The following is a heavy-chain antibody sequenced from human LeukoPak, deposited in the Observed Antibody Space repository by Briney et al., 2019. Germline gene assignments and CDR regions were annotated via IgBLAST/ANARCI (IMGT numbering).Heavy chain of an antibody. CDR2: IRYDGSNK. D-gene: IGHD1-26*01. V-gene: IGHV3-30*02. J-gene: IGHJ5*02. CDR1: GFTFSSYG. CDR3: AKVKWELRTDWFDP. Sequence: GGSLRLSCAASGFTFSSYGMHWVRQAPGKGLEWVAFIRYDGSNKYYADSVKGRYTISRDNSKNTLYLQMNSLRAEDTAVYYCAKVKWELRTDWFDPWGQGTLVTVSS.